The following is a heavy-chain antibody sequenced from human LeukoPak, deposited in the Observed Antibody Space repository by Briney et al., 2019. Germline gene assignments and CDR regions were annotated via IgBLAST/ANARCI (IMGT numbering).Heavy chain of an antibody. CDR3: ARDRKGYYYMDV. Sequence: SETLSLTCAVYGGSFSGYYWSWIRQPPGKGLEWIGEINHSGSTNYNPSLKSRVTISVDTSKNQFSLKLSSVTAADTAVYYCARDRKGYYYMDVWGKGTTVTVSS. CDR1: GGSFSGYY. CDR2: INHSGST. D-gene: IGHD1-14*01. V-gene: IGHV4-34*01. J-gene: IGHJ6*03.